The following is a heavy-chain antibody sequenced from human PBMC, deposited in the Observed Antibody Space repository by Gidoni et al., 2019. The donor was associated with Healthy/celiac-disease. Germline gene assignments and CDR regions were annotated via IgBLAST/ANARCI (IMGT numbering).Heavy chain of an antibody. J-gene: IGHJ5*02. Sequence: QLQLQESGPGLVTPSETLSLTCTVSGGSISSSSYYWGWIRQPPGKGLEWIGSIYYSGSTYYNPSLKSRVTISVDTSKNQFSLKLSSVTAADTAVYYCARADGGTGNWFDPWGQGTLVTVSS. V-gene: IGHV4-39*07. CDR2: IYYSGST. CDR1: GGSISSSSYY. CDR3: ARADGGTGNWFDP. D-gene: IGHD2-15*01.